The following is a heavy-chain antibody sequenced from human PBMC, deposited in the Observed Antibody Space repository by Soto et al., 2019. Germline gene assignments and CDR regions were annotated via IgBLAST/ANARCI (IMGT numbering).Heavy chain of an antibody. Sequence: TGGSLRLSCSASGFTFSSYAMSWVRQAPGKGLEWVSAISGSGGSTYYADSVKGRFTISRDNSKNTLYLQMNSLRAEDTAVYYCAKVWGSYGYYFDYWGQGTLVTVSS. CDR1: GFTFSSYA. CDR3: AKVWGSYGYYFDY. V-gene: IGHV3-23*01. J-gene: IGHJ4*02. D-gene: IGHD5-18*01. CDR2: ISGSGGST.